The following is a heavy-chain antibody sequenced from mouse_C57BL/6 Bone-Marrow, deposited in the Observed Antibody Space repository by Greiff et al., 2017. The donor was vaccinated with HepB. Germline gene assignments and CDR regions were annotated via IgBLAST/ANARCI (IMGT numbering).Heavy chain of an antibody. D-gene: IGHD1-1*01. CDR2: INPNYGTT. Sequence: VQLQQSGPELVKPGASVKISCKASGYSFTDYNMNWVKQSNGKSLEWIGVINPNYGTTSYNQKFKGKATLTVDQSSSTAYMQRNSLTSEDSAVYYCARHYGSSSFYAMDYWGQGTSVTVSS. CDR1: GYSFTDYN. V-gene: IGHV1-39*01. CDR3: ARHYGSSSFYAMDY. J-gene: IGHJ4*01.